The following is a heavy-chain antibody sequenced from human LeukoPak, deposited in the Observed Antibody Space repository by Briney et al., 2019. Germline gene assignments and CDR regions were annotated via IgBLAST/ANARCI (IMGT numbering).Heavy chain of an antibody. CDR2: IYYSGST. CDR1: GGSISSYY. CDR3: ARDVAPIY. Sequence: SETLSLTCTVSGGSISSYYWSWIRQPPGKGLEWIGYIYYSGSTYYNPSLKSRVTISVDTSKNQFSLKLSSVTAADTAVYYCARDVAPIYWGQGTLVTVSS. V-gene: IGHV4-59*01. J-gene: IGHJ4*02.